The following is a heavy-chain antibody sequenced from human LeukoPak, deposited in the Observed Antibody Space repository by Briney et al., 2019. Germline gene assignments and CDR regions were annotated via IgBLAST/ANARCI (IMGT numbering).Heavy chain of an antibody. J-gene: IGHJ5*02. CDR3: AREAMIAPYSSSSLDP. CDR2: IYTSGST. CDR1: GGSISSGSYY. Sequence: MSSETLSLTCTVSGGSISSGSYYWSWIRQPAGKGLEWIGRIYTSGSTNYNPSLKSRVTISVDTSKNQFSLKLSSVTAADTAVYYCAREAMIAPYSSSSLDPWGQGTLVTVSS. V-gene: IGHV4-61*02. D-gene: IGHD6-6*01.